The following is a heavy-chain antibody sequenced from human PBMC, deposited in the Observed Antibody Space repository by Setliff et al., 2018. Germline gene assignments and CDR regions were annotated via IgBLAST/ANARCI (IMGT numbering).Heavy chain of an antibody. CDR1: GYTFTSNH. V-gene: IGHV1-46*01. CDR3: ARERYFDY. J-gene: IGHJ4*02. Sequence: ASVKVSCKASGYTFTSNHVHWGRQAPGQGLEWMGTINPSGGSTIYAPDFQGRVTMTWDTSTNIAYLELNTLRSDDTAVYYCARERYFDYWGQGTLVTVSS. CDR2: INPSGGST.